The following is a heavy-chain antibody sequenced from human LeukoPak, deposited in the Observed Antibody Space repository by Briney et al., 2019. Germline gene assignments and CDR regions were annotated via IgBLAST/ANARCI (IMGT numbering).Heavy chain of an antibody. D-gene: IGHD3-16*02. V-gene: IGHV1-8*01. CDR2: MNPNSGNT. Sequence: ASVKVSCKASGYTFTSYDINWVRQATGQGLEWMGWMNPNSGNTGYARKFQGRVTMTRNTSISTAYMELSSLRSEDTAVYYCASGDYVWGSYRFDIWGQGTMVTVSS. CDR3: ASGDYVWGSYRFDI. J-gene: IGHJ3*02. CDR1: GYTFTSYD.